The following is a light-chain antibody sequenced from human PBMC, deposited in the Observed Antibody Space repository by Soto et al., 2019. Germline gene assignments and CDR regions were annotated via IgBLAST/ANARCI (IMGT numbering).Light chain of an antibody. Sequence: QLVLTQSSSASASLGSSVKLTCTLSSGHSSYIIAWHQQQPGKAPRYLMKLEGSGSYNKGSGVPDRFSGSSSGADRYLTISNLQFEDEADYYCETWDSNTVAVFGGGT. CDR1: SGHSSYI. CDR2: LEGSGSY. J-gene: IGLJ7*01. CDR3: ETWDSNTVAV. V-gene: IGLV4-60*02.